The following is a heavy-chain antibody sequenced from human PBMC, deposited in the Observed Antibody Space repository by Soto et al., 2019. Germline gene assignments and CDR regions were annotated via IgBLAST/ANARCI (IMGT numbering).Heavy chain of an antibody. D-gene: IGHD3-16*01. CDR3: AKGGYYSLFDI. J-gene: IGHJ3*02. Sequence: GGSLRLSCVASGFPFSSYAMSWVRQTPGKGLEWVSGISGSGGRTYYADSVKGRFTISRDNPNNTLSLQMHILRVEDTAVYFCAKGGYYSLFDIWGQGTVVTVSS. V-gene: IGHV3-23*01. CDR2: ISGSGGRT. CDR1: GFPFSSYA.